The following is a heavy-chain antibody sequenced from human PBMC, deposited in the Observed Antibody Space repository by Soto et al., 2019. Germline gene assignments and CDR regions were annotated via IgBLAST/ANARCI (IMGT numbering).Heavy chain of an antibody. V-gene: IGHV3-23*01. CDR3: ATNGDCWSWGMDV. Sequence: PGGSLGLACSASGFTFSTYAMTWVRQAPGKGLEWVSIISSSGDATYYLDSVKGRFTISRDNSRNTLHLQINSLRAEDAAVYFCATNGDCWSWGMDVWGQGTTVTVSS. CDR1: GFTFSTYA. CDR2: ISSSGDAT. J-gene: IGHJ6*02. D-gene: IGHD3-3*01.